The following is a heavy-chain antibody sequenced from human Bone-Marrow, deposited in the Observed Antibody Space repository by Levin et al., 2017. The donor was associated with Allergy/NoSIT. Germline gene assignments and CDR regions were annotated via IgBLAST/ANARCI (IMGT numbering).Heavy chain of an antibody. CDR3: AKEREAGATYFGY. D-gene: IGHD1-26*01. V-gene: IGHV3-30*18. CDR1: GFTFRGYG. Sequence: GESLKISCAASGFTFRGYGMHWVRQAPGKGLEWVAVISYDGNKEYYADSVKGRFIISRDNSRNTLYLQMNSLRAEDTAVYYCAKEREAGATYFGYWGQGTLVTVSS. CDR2: ISYDGNKE. J-gene: IGHJ4*02.